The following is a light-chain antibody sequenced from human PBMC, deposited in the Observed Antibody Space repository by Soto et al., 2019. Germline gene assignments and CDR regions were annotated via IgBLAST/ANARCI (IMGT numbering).Light chain of an antibody. V-gene: IGKV3-11*01. CDR3: QKRSNWPPGT. CDR2: DAS. Sequence: IVLTQSPATLSLSPGKRATLSCRASQSISTFLAWYQQKPGQAPRLLIYDASNRATGIPDRFSGSGSGTDFTLTISSLEPEDFAVYYCQKRSNWPPGTFGQGTKVDIK. J-gene: IGKJ1*01. CDR1: QSISTF.